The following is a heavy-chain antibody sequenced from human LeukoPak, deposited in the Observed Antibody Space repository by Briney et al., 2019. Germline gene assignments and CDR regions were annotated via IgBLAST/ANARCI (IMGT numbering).Heavy chain of an antibody. V-gene: IGHV4-59*12. D-gene: IGHD1-26*01. CDR1: GGSISSYY. CDR3: AREFRGTYYL. CDR2: IYYSGST. J-gene: IGHJ4*02. Sequence: SETLSLTCTVSGGSISSYYWSWIRQPPGKGLEWIGYIYYSGSTNYNPSLKSRVTMSVDTSKNQFSLKLSSVTAADTAVYYCAREFRGTYYLWGQGTLVTVSS.